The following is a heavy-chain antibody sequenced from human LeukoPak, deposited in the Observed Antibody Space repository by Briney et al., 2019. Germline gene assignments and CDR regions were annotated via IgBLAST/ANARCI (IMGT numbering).Heavy chain of an antibody. CDR2: ISSGGSPM. CDR3: VRDVHYYDTTDPKYHLDY. V-gene: IGHV3-11*04. J-gene: IGHJ4*02. CDR1: GFTFSDYS. D-gene: IGHD3-22*01. Sequence: GGSLRLSCAASGFTFSDYSMTWIRQSPEKGLEWVAQISSGGSPMYYVDSGEGRFTVSRDNARNSLYLEVHSLRAEDTAVYYCVRDVHYYDTTDPKYHLDYWGQGTLVTVPS.